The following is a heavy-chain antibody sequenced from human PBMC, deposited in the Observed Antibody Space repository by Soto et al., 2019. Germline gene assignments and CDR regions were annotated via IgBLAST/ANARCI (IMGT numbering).Heavy chain of an antibody. CDR2: INPSGGST. Sequence: ASVEASSKASGYTFTSYYMHSVRQAPGQGLEWMGIINPSGGSTSYAQKFQGRVTMTRDTSTSTVYMELSSLRSEDTAVYYCATDGYCSGGSCYPQLFDYWGQGTLVTVSS. CDR1: GYTFTSYY. D-gene: IGHD2-15*01. CDR3: ATDGYCSGGSCYPQLFDY. V-gene: IGHV1-46*03. J-gene: IGHJ4*02.